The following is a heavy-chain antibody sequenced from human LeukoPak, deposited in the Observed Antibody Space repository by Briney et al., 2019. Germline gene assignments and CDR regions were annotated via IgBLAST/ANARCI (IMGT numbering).Heavy chain of an antibody. CDR1: GFTFSTYA. D-gene: IGHD6-19*01. V-gene: IGHV3-23*01. Sequence: GGSLRLSCAASGFTFSTYAMSWVRQAPGKGLEWVSALTNSGGSGGVTYYADSVKGRFIISRDNSKSTLYLQLSSLRAEDTAVYYCAKSLSMAGTSKGSPLDYWGQGTLVTVSS. CDR3: AKSLSMAGTSKGSPLDY. J-gene: IGHJ4*02. CDR2: LTNSGGSGGVT.